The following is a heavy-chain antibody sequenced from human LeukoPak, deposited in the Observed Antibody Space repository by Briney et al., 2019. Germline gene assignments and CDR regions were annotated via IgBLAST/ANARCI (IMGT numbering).Heavy chain of an antibody. J-gene: IGHJ6*02. CDR3: ARDHLTVTTYLYYYYGMDV. CDR1: GFTVSSNY. V-gene: IGHV3-53*01. CDR2: IYSGGSS. D-gene: IGHD4-17*01. Sequence: GGSLRLSCAASGFTVSSNYMSWVRQAPGKGLEWVSVIYSGGSSYYADSVKGQFTISRDNSKNTLYLQMNSLRAEDTAVYYCARDHLTVTTYLYYYYGMDVWGQGTTVTVSS.